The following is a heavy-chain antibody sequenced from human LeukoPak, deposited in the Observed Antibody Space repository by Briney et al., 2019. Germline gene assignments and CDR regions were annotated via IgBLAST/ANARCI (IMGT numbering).Heavy chain of an antibody. CDR1: GFTFSNYV. J-gene: IGHJ4*02. V-gene: IGHV3-23*01. D-gene: IGHD3-10*01. CDR3: AKGWQVGY. CDR2: FSGGGGST. Sequence: PGGSLRLSCAASGFTFSNYVMSWVRQAPGKGLEWVSSFSGGGGSTYYADSVKGRFTISTDNSKNTLYLQMNSLRAGDTAVYYCAKGWQVGYWGQGTLVTVSS.